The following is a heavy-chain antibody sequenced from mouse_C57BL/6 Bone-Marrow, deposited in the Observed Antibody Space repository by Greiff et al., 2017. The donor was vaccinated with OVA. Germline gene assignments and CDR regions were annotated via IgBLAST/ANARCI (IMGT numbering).Heavy chain of an antibody. CDR2: ISYDGSN. J-gene: IGHJ2*01. Sequence: EVQLQQSGPGLVKPSQSLSLTCSVTGYSITSGDYWNWIRQFPGNKLEWMGYISYDGSNNYNPSLKNRISITRDTSKNQFFLKLNSMTTEDTATYSCARGLEDYWGQGTTLTVSS. CDR3: ARGLEDY. CDR1: GYSITSGDY. D-gene: IGHD3-1*01. V-gene: IGHV3-6*01.